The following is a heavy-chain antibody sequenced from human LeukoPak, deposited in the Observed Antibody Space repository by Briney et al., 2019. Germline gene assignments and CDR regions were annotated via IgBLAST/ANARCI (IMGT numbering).Heavy chain of an antibody. CDR3: ARHSSGWSFDY. Sequence: GGSLRLSCAASGFTFSDYYMSWIRQAPGKGLEWLSHIISSGTTIYYADSVKGRFTVSRDNAKNSLHLQMNSLRAEDTAVYYCARHSSGWSFDYWGQGTLVTVSS. J-gene: IGHJ4*02. V-gene: IGHV3-11*04. CDR1: GFTFSDYY. D-gene: IGHD3-22*01. CDR2: IISSGTTI.